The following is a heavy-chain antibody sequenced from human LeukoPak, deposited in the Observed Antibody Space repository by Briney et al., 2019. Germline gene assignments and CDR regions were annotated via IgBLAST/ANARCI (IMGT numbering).Heavy chain of an antibody. Sequence: GASVKVSCKASGYTFTSYGISWVRQAPGQGLEWMGWINTNTGNPMYAQGFTGRFVFSLDTSVSTAYLQISSLKAEDSAVYFCARAPIETYYYDNSGHYYMYGFDYWGQGTLVTVSS. CDR1: GYTFTSYG. V-gene: IGHV7-4-1*02. J-gene: IGHJ4*02. CDR2: INTNTGNP. D-gene: IGHD3-22*01. CDR3: ARAPIETYYYDNSGHYYMYGFDY.